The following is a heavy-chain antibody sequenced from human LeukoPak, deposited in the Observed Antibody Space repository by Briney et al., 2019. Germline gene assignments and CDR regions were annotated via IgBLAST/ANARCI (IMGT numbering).Heavy chain of an antibody. CDR3: AKNSYSSGWYFDY. CDR2: IRYDGSNK. CDR1: GFTFSSYG. D-gene: IGHD6-19*01. J-gene: IGHJ4*02. V-gene: IGHV3-30*02. Sequence: GGSLRLCCAASGFTFSSYGMHWVRQAPGKGLEWVAFIRYDGSNKYYADSVKGRFTISRDNSKNTLYLQMNSLRAEDTAVYYCAKNSYSSGWYFDYWGQGTLVTVSS.